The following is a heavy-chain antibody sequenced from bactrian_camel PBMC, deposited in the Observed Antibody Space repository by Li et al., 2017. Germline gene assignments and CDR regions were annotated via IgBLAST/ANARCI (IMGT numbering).Heavy chain of an antibody. CDR3: AAEAYYSGDLFGF. V-gene: IGHV3-2*01. D-gene: IGHD2*01. Sequence: VQLVESGGGLVQPGGSLRLSCAASGFTFSSYDMSWVRQAPGKGLEWVSSIYSDGSITYYADSVKGQFTISRDNAKNTVYLQMNSLKPEDTAMYYCAAEAYYSGDLFGFCGHRTQVTVS. CDR2: IYSDGSIT. J-gene: IGHJ6*01. CDR1: GFTFSSYD.